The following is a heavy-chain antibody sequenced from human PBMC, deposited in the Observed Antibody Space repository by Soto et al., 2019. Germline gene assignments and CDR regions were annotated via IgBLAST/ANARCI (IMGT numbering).Heavy chain of an antibody. V-gene: IGHV1-3*01. D-gene: IGHD3-22*01. Sequence: ASVKVSCKASGYTFTSYGIHWVRQAPGQRLEWMGWINAANGDTKYLPKFQGRVTITRDTSASTAYMELSSLRSEDTAVYYCVRRHNYDNGGYQYFDYWGHGTLVTVSS. J-gene: IGHJ4*01. CDR2: INAANGDT. CDR3: VRRHNYDNGGYQYFDY. CDR1: GYTFTSYG.